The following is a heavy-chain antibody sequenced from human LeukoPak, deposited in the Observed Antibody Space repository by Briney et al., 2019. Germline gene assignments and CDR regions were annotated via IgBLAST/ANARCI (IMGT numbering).Heavy chain of an antibody. CDR3: AKLPGRAADY. CDR1: GFTFDDYA. J-gene: IGHJ4*02. CDR2: ISWNSGTI. Sequence: GGSLRLSCAASGFTFDDYAMHWVRQAPGKGLEWVSGISWNSGTINYADSVKGRFTISRDNAKNSLYLQMNSLRAEDTALYYCAKLPGRAADYWGQGTLVTVSS. V-gene: IGHV3-9*01.